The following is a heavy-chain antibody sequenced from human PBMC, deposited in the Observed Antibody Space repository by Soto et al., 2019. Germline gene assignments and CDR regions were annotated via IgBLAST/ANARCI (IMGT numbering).Heavy chain of an antibody. Sequence: SETLSLTCTVSGGSISSSSYYWGWIRQPPGKGLEWIGSIYYSGSTYYNPSLKSRVTISVDTSKNQLSLKLSSVTAADTAVYYCSRTAMDSGRFEYDYYGMDVWGQGTTVNVSS. J-gene: IGHJ6*02. CDR3: SRTAMDSGRFEYDYYGMDV. CDR2: IYYSGST. CDR1: GGSISSSSYY. V-gene: IGHV4-39*01. D-gene: IGHD5-18*01.